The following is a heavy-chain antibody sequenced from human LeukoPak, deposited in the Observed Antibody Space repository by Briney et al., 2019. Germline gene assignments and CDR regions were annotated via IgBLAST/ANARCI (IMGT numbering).Heavy chain of an antibody. CDR1: GYSFTSFW. D-gene: IGHD3-10*01. Sequence: GESLKISCKGSGYSFTSFWIGWVRQMPGKGLEGMVIIYPGDSDTRYSPSFQGQVTISDDKSISTAYLQWSSLKASATAMYYCARQAYGSGSYSPHWGQGTLVTVSS. J-gene: IGHJ4*02. CDR2: IYPGDSDT. CDR3: ARQAYGSGSYSPH. V-gene: IGHV5-51*01.